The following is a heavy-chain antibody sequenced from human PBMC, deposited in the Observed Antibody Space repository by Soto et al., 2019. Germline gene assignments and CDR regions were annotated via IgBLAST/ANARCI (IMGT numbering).Heavy chain of an antibody. Sequence: SETLSLTCTVSGGSISSYYWSWIRQPPGKGLEWIGYIYYSGSNNYNPSLKSRGTISLDTSKNQFSLRQISVTAADTAVYYCARQAQSGGSYHFDYWGQGTLVTVSS. CDR1: GGSISSYY. CDR3: ARQAQSGGSYHFDY. V-gene: IGHV4-59*08. D-gene: IGHD2-15*01. CDR2: IYYSGSN. J-gene: IGHJ4*02.